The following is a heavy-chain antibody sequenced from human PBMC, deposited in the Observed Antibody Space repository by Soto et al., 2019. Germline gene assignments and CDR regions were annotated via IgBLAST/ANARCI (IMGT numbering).Heavy chain of an antibody. V-gene: IGHV3-48*01. CDR3: VKERRLGGATPS. D-gene: IGHD1-26*01. CDR2: ISSGRS. Sequence: GGSLRLSCAASAVIFTTCNMEWVRQAPGKGLEWVSFISSGRSSADSLWGRFTISRDNAKNTLYLQMSSLRAEDTAVYYCVKERRLGGATPSWGQGTMVTVSS. J-gene: IGHJ3*01. CDR1: AVIFTTCN.